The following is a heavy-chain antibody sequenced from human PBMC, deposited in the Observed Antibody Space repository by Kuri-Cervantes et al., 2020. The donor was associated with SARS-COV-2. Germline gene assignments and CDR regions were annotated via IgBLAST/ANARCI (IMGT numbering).Heavy chain of an antibody. CDR3: AREGIAVAGKYYGMDV. J-gene: IGHJ6*02. Sequence: GESLKISCAASAFTFSSYWMSWVRQAPGKGLEWVAKIKQDGSEKYYVGSVTGRFTISRDNSKNTLYLQMNSLRAEDTAVYYCAREGIAVAGKYYGMDVWGQGTTVTVSS. V-gene: IGHV3-7*03. CDR1: AFTFSSYW. D-gene: IGHD6-19*01. CDR2: IKQDGSEK.